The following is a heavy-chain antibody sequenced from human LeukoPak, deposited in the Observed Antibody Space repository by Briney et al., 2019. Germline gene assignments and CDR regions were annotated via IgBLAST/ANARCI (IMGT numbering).Heavy chain of an antibody. CDR2: LYTNDNT. Sequence: SETLSLTCSVSGDFITSGRYYWTWIRQPAGKGLEWIGRLYTNDNTNYDPSLESRVSISVDTSKSQFYLQLTSVTAADTAVYFCARGVVTDDYYMDVWGKGITVIVSS. CDR3: ARGVVTDDYYMDV. J-gene: IGHJ6*03. V-gene: IGHV4-61*02. CDR1: GDFITSGRYY. D-gene: IGHD2-21*02.